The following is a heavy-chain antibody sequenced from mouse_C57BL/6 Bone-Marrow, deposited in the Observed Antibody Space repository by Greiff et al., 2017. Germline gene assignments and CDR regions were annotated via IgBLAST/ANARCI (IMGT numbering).Heavy chain of an antibody. Sequence: EVKLVESGGGLVKPGGSLKLSCAASGFTFSSYAMSWVRQTPEKRLEWVATISAGGSYTYYPDNVKGRFTISRDNAKNNLYLQMSHLKSEDTAMYYCARDLTGERFAYWGQGTLVTVSA. CDR3: ARDLTGERFAY. V-gene: IGHV5-4*01. CDR2: ISAGGSYT. D-gene: IGHD4-1*01. J-gene: IGHJ3*01. CDR1: GFTFSSYA.